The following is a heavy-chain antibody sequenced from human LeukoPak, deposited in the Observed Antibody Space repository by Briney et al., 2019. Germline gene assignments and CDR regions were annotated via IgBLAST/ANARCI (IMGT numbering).Heavy chain of an antibody. D-gene: IGHD6-13*01. Sequence: SETLSLTCTVSGGSISSGGYYWSWIRQHPGKGLEWIGYIYYSGSTYYNPSLKSRVTISVDTSKNQFSLKLSSVTAADTAVYYCARDQHSSLDPWGQGTLVTVSS. CDR2: IYYSGST. CDR1: GGSISSGGYY. J-gene: IGHJ5*02. CDR3: ARDQHSSLDP. V-gene: IGHV4-31*03.